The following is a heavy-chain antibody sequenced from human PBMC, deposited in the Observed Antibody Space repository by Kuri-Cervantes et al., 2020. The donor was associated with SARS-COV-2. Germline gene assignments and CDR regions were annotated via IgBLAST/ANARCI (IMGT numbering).Heavy chain of an antibody. CDR1: GFTFSNYA. CDR3: ARNRYCSSTSCYMEFSF. V-gene: IGHV3-48*01. Sequence: GGSLRLSCAAAGFTFSNYAANWVRQAPGKGLEWVSYISSSSSTIYYADSVKGRFTISRDNAKNSLYLQMNSLRAEDTAVYYCARNRYCSSTSCYMEFSFWGQGTLVTVSS. D-gene: IGHD2-2*02. J-gene: IGHJ4*02. CDR2: ISSSSSTI.